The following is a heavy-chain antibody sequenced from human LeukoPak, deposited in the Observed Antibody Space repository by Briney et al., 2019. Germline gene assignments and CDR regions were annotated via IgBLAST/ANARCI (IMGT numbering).Heavy chain of an antibody. D-gene: IGHD3-3*01. V-gene: IGHV3-11*04. J-gene: IGHJ4*02. CDR3: ARANTYYDFWSGLNY. Sequence: GGSLRLSCAASGFTFSDYYMSSSRHATGKGLEWGSHISSSCSTIYYADSVKGRFTSARDNAKNSLYLQMNSLRAEDTAVYYCARANTYYDFWSGLNYWGQGTLVTVSS. CDR1: GFTFSDYY. CDR2: ISSSCSTI.